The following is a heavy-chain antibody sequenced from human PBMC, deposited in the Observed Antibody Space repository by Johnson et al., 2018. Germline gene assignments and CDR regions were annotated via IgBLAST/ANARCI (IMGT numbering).Heavy chain of an antibody. D-gene: IGHD4-17*01. CDR2: ISYDGSNK. V-gene: IGHV3-30-3*01. Sequence: QVELVQSGGGVVQPGRSLRLSCAASGFTFSSYAMHWVRQAPGKGLEWVAVISYDGSNKYYADSVKGRFTISRDNSKNTLYLQRNSLRAEDTAVYYCARRVSSQSGDPYYYYYYVIDVWGKGTTVTVSS. CDR1: GFTFSSYA. J-gene: IGHJ6*04. CDR3: ARRVSSQSGDPYYYYYYVIDV.